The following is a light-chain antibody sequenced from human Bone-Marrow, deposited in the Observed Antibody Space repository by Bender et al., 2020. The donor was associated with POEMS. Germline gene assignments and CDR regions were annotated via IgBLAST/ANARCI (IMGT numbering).Light chain of an antibody. CDR1: SSNIGVGDNY. V-gene: IGLV1-47*02. CDR2: TNN. Sequence: QSVLTQPPSASGTPGQRVTISCSGTSSNIGVGDNYIYWYQQLPGTAPRLLIYTNNERPSGVPDRFSGSKSGNTASLTISGLQAEDEADYYCSSYTESVTVLIFGTGTKVTVL. J-gene: IGLJ1*01. CDR3: SSYTESVTVLI.